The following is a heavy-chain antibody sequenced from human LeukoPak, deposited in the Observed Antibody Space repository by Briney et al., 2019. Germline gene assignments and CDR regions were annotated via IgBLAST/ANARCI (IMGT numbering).Heavy chain of an antibody. CDR2: IIPIFGAA. CDR3: ARDRKKDIVVVPAAKGNYYYGMDV. CDR1: GGTFSSYA. J-gene: IGHJ6*02. V-gene: IGHV1-69*01. D-gene: IGHD2-2*01. Sequence: SVKVSCKASGGTFSSYAINWVRQAPGQGLEWMGGIIPIFGAANYAQKFQGRVTITADESMTTAYMELSSLRYDDTAVYYCARDRKKDIVVVPAAKGNYYYGMDVWGQGTTVTVSS.